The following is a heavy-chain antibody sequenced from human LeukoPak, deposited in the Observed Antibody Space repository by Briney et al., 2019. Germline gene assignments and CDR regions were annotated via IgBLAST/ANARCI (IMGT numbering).Heavy chain of an antibody. Sequence: PGGSLRLSCAASGFTFSTHGMNWVPQPPGKGLEWFSFIDTSNSYKYYAASVKGRLNISRDNAKNSLYMQMNSLRADDTAFYYCARGRSLTILRGVTISDGFAIWGQGTMVTVSS. V-gene: IGHV3-21*01. CDR3: ARGRSLTILRGVTISDGFAI. J-gene: IGHJ3*02. D-gene: IGHD3-10*01. CDR2: IDTSNSYK. CDR1: GFTFSTHG.